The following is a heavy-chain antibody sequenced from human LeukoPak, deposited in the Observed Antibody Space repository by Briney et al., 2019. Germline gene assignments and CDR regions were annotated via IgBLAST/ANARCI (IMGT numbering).Heavy chain of an antibody. Sequence: PGGSLRLSXAASGFTFGSYGMHWVRQAPGKGLEWLAFIRYDGSNKYYADSVKGRFTISRDNSKNTLYLQMNSLRAEDTAVYYCAKATYSGSYYFDYWGQGTLVTVPS. D-gene: IGHD1-26*01. CDR2: IRYDGSNK. CDR3: AKATYSGSYYFDY. V-gene: IGHV3-30*02. CDR1: GFTFGSYG. J-gene: IGHJ4*02.